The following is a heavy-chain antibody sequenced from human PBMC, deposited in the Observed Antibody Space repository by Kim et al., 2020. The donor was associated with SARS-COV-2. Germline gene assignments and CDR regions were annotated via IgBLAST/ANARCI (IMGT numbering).Heavy chain of an antibody. V-gene: IGHV3-13*01. CDR1: GFTFSSYD. Sequence: GGSLRLSCAASGFTFSSYDMHWVRQATGKGLEWVSGIGSTGDTYYPGSVKGRFTISRENAKNSLYLQMNSLRAGDTAVYYCARGTWFDPWGQGTLVTVSS. D-gene: IGHD1-1*01. CDR3: ARGTWFDP. J-gene: IGHJ5*02. CDR2: IGSTGDT.